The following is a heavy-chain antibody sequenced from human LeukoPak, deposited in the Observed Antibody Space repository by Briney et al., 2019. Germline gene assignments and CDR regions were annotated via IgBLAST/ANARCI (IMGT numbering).Heavy chain of an antibody. V-gene: IGHV4-59*01. D-gene: IGHD1-7*01. CDR1: GGSMSPYY. CDR2: VFYSGNT. CDR3: AKGTRFDP. Sequence: SETLSLTCTVSGGSMSPYYWNWIRQAPGKGLEWIGYVFYSGNTYYNPSLRGRVTVSIDTSKSQFSLNLSSVTAADTAVYFCAKGTRFDPWGQGTLVTVSS. J-gene: IGHJ5*02.